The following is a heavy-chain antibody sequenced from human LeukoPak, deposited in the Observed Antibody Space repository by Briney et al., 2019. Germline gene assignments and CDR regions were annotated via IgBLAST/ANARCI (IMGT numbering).Heavy chain of an antibody. Sequence: GGSLRLSCAASGFTVSSNYMSWVRQAPGKGLEWVSVIYGGGSTYYADSVKGRFTISRDNHKNTLYLQMTSLRAADTAVYYCARDRVLMVYAIYYYYGMDVWGQGTTVTVSS. CDR3: ARDRVLMVYAIYYYYGMDV. CDR1: GFTVSSNY. V-gene: IGHV3-53*01. D-gene: IGHD2-8*01. CDR2: IYGGGST. J-gene: IGHJ6*02.